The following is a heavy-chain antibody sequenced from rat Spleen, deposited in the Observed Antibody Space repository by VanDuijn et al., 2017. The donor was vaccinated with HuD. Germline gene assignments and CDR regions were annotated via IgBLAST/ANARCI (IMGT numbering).Heavy chain of an antibody. CDR1: GFIFSKYD. Sequence: EVQLVESGGGLVQPGRSLKLSCAASGFIFSKYDMVWVRQTPTKGLEWVASISYEGSSTYYGDSVKGRFTISRDNAERTLYLQMNSLRSEDTAIYYCATEVQLPNWGQGVMVTVSS. CDR3: ATEVQLPN. D-gene: IGHD1-5*01. V-gene: IGHV5-22*01. J-gene: IGHJ2*01. CDR2: ISYEGSST.